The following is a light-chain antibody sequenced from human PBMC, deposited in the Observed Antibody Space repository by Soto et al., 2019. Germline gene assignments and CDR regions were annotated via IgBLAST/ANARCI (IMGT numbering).Light chain of an antibody. V-gene: IGKV1-5*01. CDR1: QNRRNF. Sequence: DIQLTQSPSTLSAAGGESVTITCRASQNRRNFLAWYQQKPGKAPKPLIYDASTLKTGVPSRFSGSGSGSEINFTITGLQPDDFATYFCQQYNTYSTFGQGTRLEIK. J-gene: IGKJ5*01. CDR3: QQYNTYST. CDR2: DAS.